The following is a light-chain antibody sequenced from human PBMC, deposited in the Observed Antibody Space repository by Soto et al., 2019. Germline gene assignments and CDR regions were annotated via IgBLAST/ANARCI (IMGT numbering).Light chain of an antibody. V-gene: IGKV3-20*01. CDR1: QSVTSTY. CDR2: GAS. Sequence: EIVLTQSPGTLSLSPGGGATLSCRASQSVTSTYLTWYQQKPGQAPRLLIYGASSRATGIPVRFSGSGSGTDFTLTISRLEPEDFAVYYCQQHGSSPFTFGPGTKVDIK. J-gene: IGKJ3*01. CDR3: QQHGSSPFT.